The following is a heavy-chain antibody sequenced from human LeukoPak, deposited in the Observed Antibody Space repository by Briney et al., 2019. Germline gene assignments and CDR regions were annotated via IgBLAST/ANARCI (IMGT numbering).Heavy chain of an antibody. J-gene: IGHJ4*02. D-gene: IGHD3-9*01. CDR3: AREFRDILTGYSDFDY. CDR2: INPNTGGT. Sequence: GASVKVSCKASEYTFSGYYMHWVRQAPGQGLEWMGWINPNTGGTNYAQKFQGRVTMTRDTSISTAYMELRSLRSDDTAVYYCAREFRDILTGYSDFDYWGQGTLVTVSS. V-gene: IGHV1-2*02. CDR1: EYTFSGYY.